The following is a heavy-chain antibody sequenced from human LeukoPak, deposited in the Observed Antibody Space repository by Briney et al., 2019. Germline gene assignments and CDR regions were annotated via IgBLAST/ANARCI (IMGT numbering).Heavy chain of an antibody. CDR3: ARNRQGSNSYFDY. Sequence: SVKVSCKASGGTFNTYTLGWVRQAPGQGLEWMGSIIPILGVANYAQKFQGRVSITADKSTSTAFMELSSLGSEDTAVYYCARNRQGSNSYFDYWGQGTLVTVSS. CDR1: GGTFNTYT. CDR2: IIPILGVA. D-gene: IGHD6-6*01. J-gene: IGHJ4*02. V-gene: IGHV1-69*02.